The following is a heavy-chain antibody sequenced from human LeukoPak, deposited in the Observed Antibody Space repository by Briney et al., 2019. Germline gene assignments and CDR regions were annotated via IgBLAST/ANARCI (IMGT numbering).Heavy chain of an antibody. CDR2: MHYSGST. CDR3: ASGVPNWFDP. D-gene: IGHD3-10*01. CDR1: GGSISSYY. J-gene: IGHJ5*02. V-gene: IGHV4-59*01. Sequence: SETLSLTCTVSGGSISSYYWSWIRQPPGKGLEWIGYMHYSGSTNYNPSLKSRVTTSVDTSKNQFSLKLSSVTAADTAVYYCASGVPNWFDPWGQGTLVTVSS.